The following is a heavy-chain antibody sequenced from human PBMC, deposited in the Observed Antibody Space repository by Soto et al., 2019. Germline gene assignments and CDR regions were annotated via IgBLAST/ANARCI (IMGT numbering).Heavy chain of an antibody. D-gene: IGHD2-15*01. CDR2: INPNSGGT. CDR3: ARADYCSGGSCYPIDY. Sequence: EASVKVSCKASGYTFTGYYMHWVRQAPGQGLEWMGWINPNSGGTNYAQKFQGWVTMTRDTSISTAYMELSRLRSDDTAVYYCARADYCSGGSCYPIDYWGQGTLVTVSS. J-gene: IGHJ4*02. V-gene: IGHV1-2*04. CDR1: GYTFTGYY.